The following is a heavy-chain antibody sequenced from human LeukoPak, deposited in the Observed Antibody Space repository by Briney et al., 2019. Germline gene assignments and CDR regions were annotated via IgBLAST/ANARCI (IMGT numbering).Heavy chain of an antibody. CDR2: IYYSGST. CDR3: ARGSWYYYDSSVEFFDY. D-gene: IGHD3-22*01. J-gene: IGHJ4*02. CDR1: GGSISSYY. Sequence: PSGTLSLTCTVAGGSISSYYWSWIRQPPGKGLEWIGYIYYSGSTNYNPSLKSRVTISVDTSKNQFSLKLSSVTASDTAVYYCARGSWYYYDSSVEFFDYWVQGTLVTVSS. V-gene: IGHV4-59*01.